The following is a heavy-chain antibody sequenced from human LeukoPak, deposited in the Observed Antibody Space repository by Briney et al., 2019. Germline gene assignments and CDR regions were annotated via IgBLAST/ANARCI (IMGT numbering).Heavy chain of an antibody. V-gene: IGHV5-10-1*01. CDR3: ARGSGTTWFDP. D-gene: IGHD1-7*01. Sequence: GEYPKISCQSSGYSFTSYWITWVRPMPPKGLAWMGRIDTSDSYTDYTPSFQAHVTISVDKSISTASVQWSSLKGSDTAMYYCARGSGTTWFDPWGQGNLVTVSS. CDR2: IDTSDSYT. CDR1: GYSFTSYW. J-gene: IGHJ5*02.